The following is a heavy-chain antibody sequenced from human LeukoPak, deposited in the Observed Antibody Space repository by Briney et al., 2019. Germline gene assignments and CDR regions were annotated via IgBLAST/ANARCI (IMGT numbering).Heavy chain of an antibody. Sequence: ASVKVSCKASGYTFSNYGINWVRQAPGQGLEWMGWISAHNGNTNYAQKLQGRVSMTTDTSTGTAYMELRSLRSDDTAVYYCARASGNYDYVWGSFWGQGTLVTVSS. V-gene: IGHV1-18*01. CDR1: GYTFSNYG. J-gene: IGHJ4*02. CDR2: ISAHNGNT. CDR3: ARASGNYDYVWGSF. D-gene: IGHD3-16*01.